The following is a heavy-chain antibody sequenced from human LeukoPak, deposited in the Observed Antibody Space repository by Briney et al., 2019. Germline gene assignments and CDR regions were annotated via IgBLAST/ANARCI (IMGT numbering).Heavy chain of an antibody. V-gene: IGHV3-48*04. CDR2: ISSSGSTI. D-gene: IGHD2-2*01. CDR1: GFTFSSYS. J-gene: IGHJ4*02. Sequence: GGSLRLSCAASGFTFSSYSMNWVRQAPGKGLEWVSYISSSGSTIYYADSVKGRFTISRDNAKNSLYLQMNSLRAEDTAVYYCARDLWVVRVVPAATVASFDYWGQGTLVTVSS. CDR3: ARDLWVVRVVPAATVASFDY.